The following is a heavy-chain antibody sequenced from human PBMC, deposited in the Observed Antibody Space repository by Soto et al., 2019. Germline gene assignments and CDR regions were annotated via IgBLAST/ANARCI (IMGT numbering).Heavy chain of an antibody. V-gene: IGHV3-23*01. D-gene: IGHD6-19*01. J-gene: IGHJ3*02. CDR2: ISGSGGST. Sequence: PGGSLRLSCAASGFTLSSYAMSWVRQAPGKGLEWVSGISGSGGSTYYADSVKGRFTIPRDNSKNTLCLQMNSLRAEDTAVYYCAKDRVTVVGYDAFDIWGQGTMVTVSS. CDR1: GFTLSSYA. CDR3: AKDRVTVVGYDAFDI.